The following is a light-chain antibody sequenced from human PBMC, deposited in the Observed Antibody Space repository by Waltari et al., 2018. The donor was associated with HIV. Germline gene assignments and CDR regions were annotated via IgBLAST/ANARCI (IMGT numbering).Light chain of an antibody. CDR2: DVN. Sequence: QSALTQPRSVSGSPGQPVTISCTGTSSDVGGYNYVSWYQQHPGKAPKLMIYDVNKRPSGGPERFAGSKSGNTASLTISGLQTEDEADYYCYSYAGSYTSVFGTGTTVTVL. CDR3: YSYAGSYTSV. V-gene: IGLV2-11*01. CDR1: SSDVGGYNY. J-gene: IGLJ1*01.